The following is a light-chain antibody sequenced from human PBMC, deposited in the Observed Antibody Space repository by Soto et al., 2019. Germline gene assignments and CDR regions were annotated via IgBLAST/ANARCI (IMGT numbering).Light chain of an antibody. CDR3: CSYAGSSAFANVV. J-gene: IGLJ2*01. Sequence: QSALTQPASVSGTPGQSITISCTGTSSDFGNYDLVSWYQQHPGKAPKLMIYEGSRRPSGVSNRFSGSRSDNTASLTISGLQAEDEADYYCCSYAGSSAFANVVFGGGTKLTVL. CDR2: EGS. CDR1: SSDFGNYDL. V-gene: IGLV2-23*03.